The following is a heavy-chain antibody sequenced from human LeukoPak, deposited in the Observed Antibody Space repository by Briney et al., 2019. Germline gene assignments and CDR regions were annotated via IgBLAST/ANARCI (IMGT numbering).Heavy chain of an antibody. CDR3: ARGEMATTHPYFDY. V-gene: IGHV5-51*01. CDR2: IYPGDSDF. Sequence: PGESLKITCKGSGYIFTNYWIGWVRQMPGIGLEWMGIIYPGDSDFKYSPSFQGQVTISADKSTSTAYLQWSSLKASDTAMYYCARGEMATTHPYFDYWGQGTLVTVSS. CDR1: GYIFTNYW. J-gene: IGHJ4*02. D-gene: IGHD5-24*01.